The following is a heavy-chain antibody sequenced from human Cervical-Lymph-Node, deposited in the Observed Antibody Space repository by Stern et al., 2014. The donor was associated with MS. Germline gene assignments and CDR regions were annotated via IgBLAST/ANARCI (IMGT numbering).Heavy chain of an antibody. V-gene: IGHV1-69*01. J-gene: IGHJ6*02. CDR1: GGTFSSYA. CDR3: AIGELKEGLVRGMDV. Sequence: QLVQSGAEVKKPGSSVKVSCKASGGTFSSYAISWVRQAPGQGLKWMGGVIPIFGTATYAQKFQGRVAVTADESTRTAYMELSSLRSEDTAVYYCAIGELKEGLVRGMDVWGQGTTVTVSS. D-gene: IGHD1-26*01. CDR2: VIPIFGTA.